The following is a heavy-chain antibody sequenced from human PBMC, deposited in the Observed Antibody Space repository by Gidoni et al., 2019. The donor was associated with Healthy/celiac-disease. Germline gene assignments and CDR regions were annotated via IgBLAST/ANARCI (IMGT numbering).Heavy chain of an antibody. Sequence: QVQLVESGGGVVQPGRSLSLSCAASGFTFSSYGMPWVRQAPGKGLEWVAGISYDGSKKYYADSVKGRVTISRDNSKNTLYLQMNSLRAEDTAVYYCANLGGEPNDYWGQGTLVTVSS. CDR2: ISYDGSKK. J-gene: IGHJ4*02. CDR3: ANLGGEPNDY. CDR1: GFTFSSYG. D-gene: IGHD1-26*01. V-gene: IGHV3-30*18.